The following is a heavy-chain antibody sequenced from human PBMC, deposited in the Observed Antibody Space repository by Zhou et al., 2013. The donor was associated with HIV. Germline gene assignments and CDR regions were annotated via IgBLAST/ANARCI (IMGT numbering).Heavy chain of an antibody. CDR1: GYTFTSYG. J-gene: IGHJ4*02. Sequence: QVQLVQSGGEVKKPGASVKVSCRASGYTFTSYGISWVRQAPGQGLEWMGWISTYYSNTNYAENLQGRVTMTTDTSTSTGYMELKSLRPDDTAVYYCARGQYFDYWGQGTLVSVSS. CDR2: ISTYYSNT. CDR3: ARGQYFDY. V-gene: IGHV1-18*01.